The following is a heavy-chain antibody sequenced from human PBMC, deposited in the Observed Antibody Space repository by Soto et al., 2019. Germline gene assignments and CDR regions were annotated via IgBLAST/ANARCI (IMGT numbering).Heavy chain of an antibody. CDR2: TYYRSKWYN. D-gene: IGHD4-4*01. V-gene: IGHV6-1*01. J-gene: IGHJ4*02. Sequence: SQTLSLTCAISGDSVSSNSAAWNWIRQSPSRGLEWLGRTYYRSKWYNDYAVSVKSRITINPDTSKNQFSLQLNSVTPEDTAVYYCXREGYSNYESFFHYFDYWGQGTLVTVSS. CDR1: GDSVSSNSAA. CDR3: XREGYSNYESFFHYFDY.